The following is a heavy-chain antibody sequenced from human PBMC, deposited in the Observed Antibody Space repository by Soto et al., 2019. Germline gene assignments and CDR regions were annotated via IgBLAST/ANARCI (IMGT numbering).Heavy chain of an antibody. CDR3: ARNSYISGDDDSYYFDY. D-gene: IGHD2-21*02. Sequence: ASVKVSCKVSGYTFTRYAMHWVRQAPGQRPEWMGWINPGNGDTKYSEKLQGRVTFTRDTSATTIYMELSSLRSEDTALYYCARNSYISGDDDSYYFDYWGQGTPVTVSS. CDR2: INPGNGDT. V-gene: IGHV1-3*01. CDR1: GYTFTRYA. J-gene: IGHJ4*02.